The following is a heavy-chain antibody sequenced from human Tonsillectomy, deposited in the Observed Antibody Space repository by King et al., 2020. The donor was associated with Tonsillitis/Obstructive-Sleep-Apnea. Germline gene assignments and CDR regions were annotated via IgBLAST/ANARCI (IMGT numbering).Heavy chain of an antibody. V-gene: IGHV4-59*01. CDR1: GGSIRNNY. Sequence: VQLQESGPGLVKPLETLSLTCTVSGGSIRNNYWSWIRQPPGKGLEWIGYIYYSGSTDYNPSLKSRVTISVDTSKNQFSLKLSSVTAADTAVYYCAMEYDNLDAFDIWGQGTMVTVSS. CDR2: IYYSGST. CDR3: AMEYDNLDAFDI. J-gene: IGHJ3*02. D-gene: IGHD3-3*01.